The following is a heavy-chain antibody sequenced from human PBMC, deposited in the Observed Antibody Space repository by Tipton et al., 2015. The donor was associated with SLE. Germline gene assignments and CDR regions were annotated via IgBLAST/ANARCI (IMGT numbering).Heavy chain of an antibody. CDR3: ARLSSSDKGLMITDWYFDR. V-gene: IGHV4-59*01. Sequence: TLSLTCTVSGGSITSYYWGWIRQPPGKGLEWIGYIYYSGSTSYNPSLKSRVTISVDTSKNHFSLKLSSVTAADTAVYYCARLSSSDKGLMITDWYFDRWGRGTLVTVSS. CDR1: GGSITSYY. CDR2: IYYSGST. J-gene: IGHJ2*01. D-gene: IGHD3-16*01.